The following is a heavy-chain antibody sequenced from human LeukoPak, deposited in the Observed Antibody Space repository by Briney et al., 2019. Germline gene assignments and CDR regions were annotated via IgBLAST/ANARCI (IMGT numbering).Heavy chain of an antibody. J-gene: IGHJ3*02. Sequence: ASVKVSCKASGYTFTSYGISWVRQAPGQGLEWMGWISAYNGNTNYAQKLQGRVTMTTDTSTSTAYMELRSLRSDDTAVYYCARDHCDFWSGYSHDAFDIWGQGTMVTVSS. V-gene: IGHV1-18*01. CDR3: ARDHCDFWSGYSHDAFDI. CDR2: ISAYNGNT. D-gene: IGHD3-3*01. CDR1: GYTFTSYG.